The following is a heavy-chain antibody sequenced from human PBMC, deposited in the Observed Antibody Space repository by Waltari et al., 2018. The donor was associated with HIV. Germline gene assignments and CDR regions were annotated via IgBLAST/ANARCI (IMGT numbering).Heavy chain of an antibody. Sequence: QLQLQQSGPGLVKPSETISLTCTVSGGSVINSDYSWDFVSQSPGRGLEWIGNIYYTVQAFYNPSLKSRVTMSADMSNNQFSLRLRSVTAADTAIYCCARRPRMAGFYLYYGMDVWGQGTTVTVSS. J-gene: IGHJ6*02. CDR2: IYYTVQA. D-gene: IGHD2-8*01. CDR3: ARRPRMAGFYLYYGMDV. V-gene: IGHV4-39*01. CDR1: GGSVINSDYS.